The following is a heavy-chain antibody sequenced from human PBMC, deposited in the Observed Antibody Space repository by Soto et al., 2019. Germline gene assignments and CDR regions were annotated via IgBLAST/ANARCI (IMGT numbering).Heavy chain of an antibody. D-gene: IGHD3-10*01. CDR1: GVSISSGDYY. CDR2: IHYSGNT. V-gene: IGHV4-30-4*01. J-gene: IGHJ4*02. Sequence: ASETLSLTCTVSGVSISSGDYYWNWIRQPPGKGLEWIGYIHYSGNTYYNPSLKSRVTISVDTSKNQFSLRLTSVTAADTAVYYCAREDTMVRGIIPWGQGTLVTVSS. CDR3: AREDTMVRGIIP.